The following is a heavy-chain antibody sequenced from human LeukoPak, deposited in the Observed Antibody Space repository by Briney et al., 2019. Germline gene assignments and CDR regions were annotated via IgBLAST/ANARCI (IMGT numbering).Heavy chain of an antibody. CDR1: GFTFSSYS. D-gene: IGHD2-2*02. Sequence: GGSLRLSCAASGFTFSSYSMNWVRQAPGKGLEWVSYISSSGSTIYYADSVKGRFTISRDNAKNSLYLQMNSLRAEDTAVYYCARDGRYCSSTSCYTGKNNYYYGMDVWGQGTTVTVSS. J-gene: IGHJ6*02. CDR3: ARDGRYCSSTSCYTGKNNYYYGMDV. CDR2: ISSSGSTI. V-gene: IGHV3-48*04.